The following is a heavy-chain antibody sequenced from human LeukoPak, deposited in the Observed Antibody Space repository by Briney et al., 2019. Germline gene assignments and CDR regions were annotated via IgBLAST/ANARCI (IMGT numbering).Heavy chain of an antibody. CDR2: INPNTGGT. Sequence: ASVKVSCKASGYTFTGYFMHWVRQAPGQGLDWMGWINPNTGGTKYAQKFLGRVTMTRDTSIGTAYMELSTVTSDDTAAYFCARVHATGYFSLDLGYWGQGTLVTVSS. CDR1: GYTFTGYF. J-gene: IGHJ4*02. D-gene: IGHD3-9*01. V-gene: IGHV1-2*02. CDR3: ARVHATGYFSLDLGY.